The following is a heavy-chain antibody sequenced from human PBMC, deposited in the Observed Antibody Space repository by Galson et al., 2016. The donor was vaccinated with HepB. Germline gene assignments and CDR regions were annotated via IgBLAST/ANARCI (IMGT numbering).Heavy chain of an antibody. CDR2: IYPRDSDT. Sequence: GKVLQWMGIIYPRDSDTRYSPSFQGQVTISADRSIGTAYLQWSSLKASDTAMYYCARSRDCTKFDYWGQGALVTVSS. D-gene: IGHD2-8*01. V-gene: IGHV5-51*01. CDR3: ARSRDCTKFDY. J-gene: IGHJ4*02.